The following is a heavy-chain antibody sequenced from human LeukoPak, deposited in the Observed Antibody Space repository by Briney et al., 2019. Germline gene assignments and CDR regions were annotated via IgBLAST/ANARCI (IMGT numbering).Heavy chain of an antibody. Sequence: PGGSLRLSCAASGFIVRSNYMSWVRQAPGKGLEWVSVIYSGGSTYYADSVKGRFTISRDNSQNTLYLQMNSLRAEDTAVYYCAKSALRFLEWLDTYYFDYWGQGTLVTVSS. CDR2: IYSGGST. CDR3: AKSALRFLEWLDTYYFDY. J-gene: IGHJ4*02. V-gene: IGHV3-53*01. D-gene: IGHD3-3*01. CDR1: GFIVRSNY.